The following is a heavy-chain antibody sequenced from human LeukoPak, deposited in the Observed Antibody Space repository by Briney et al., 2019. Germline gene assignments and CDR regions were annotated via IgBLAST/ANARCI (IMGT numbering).Heavy chain of an antibody. V-gene: IGHV3-21*01. CDR3: ARDSSGPDY. CDR1: GFTFSSYS. Sequence: GGSLRLSCAASGFTFSSYSMNWVRQAPGKGLEWVSSISSSSSYIYHADSVKGRFTISRDNAKNSLYLQMNSLRAEDTAVYYCARDSSGPDYWGQGTLVTVSS. CDR2: ISSSSSYI. D-gene: IGHD3-22*01. J-gene: IGHJ4*02.